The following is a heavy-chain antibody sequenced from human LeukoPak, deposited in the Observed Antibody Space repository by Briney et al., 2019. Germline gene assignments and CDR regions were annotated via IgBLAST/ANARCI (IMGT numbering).Heavy chain of an antibody. CDR3: SGPVPEYFHH. CDR2: IYSGGGT. CDR1: GFTFSSYS. J-gene: IGHJ1*01. Sequence: GGSLRLSCAASGFTFSSYSMNWVRQAPGKGLEWDSVIYSGGGTYYADSVKGRFTISRDSSKNTLYLQMDSLRAEDTAVYYCSGPVPEYFHHWGQGTLVTVSS. V-gene: IGHV3-53*01.